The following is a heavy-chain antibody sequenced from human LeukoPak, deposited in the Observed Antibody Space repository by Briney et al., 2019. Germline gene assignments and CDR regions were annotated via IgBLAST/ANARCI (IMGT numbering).Heavy chain of an antibody. D-gene: IGHD2-2*01. CDR1: GGTFSSYA. Sequence: SSVKVSCKASGGTFSSYAISWVRQAPGQGLEWMGGIIPIFGTANYAQKFQGRVTITTDESTSTAYMELSSLRSEDTAVYYCARGAADIVVVPAAMGWFDPWGQGTLVTVSS. CDR3: ARGAADIVVVPAAMGWFDP. J-gene: IGHJ5*02. CDR2: IIPIFGTA. V-gene: IGHV1-69*05.